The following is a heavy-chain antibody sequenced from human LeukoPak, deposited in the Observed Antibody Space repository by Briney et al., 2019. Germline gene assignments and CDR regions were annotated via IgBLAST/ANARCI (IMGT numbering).Heavy chain of an antibody. J-gene: IGHJ4*02. D-gene: IGHD1-26*01. CDR2: INSDGSST. Sequence: GGSLRLSCAASGFTFSSYWMHWVRQAPGKGLVWVSRINSDGSSTSYADSVKGRFTISRENAKNSLYLQMNSLRAGDTAVYYCARSGSYSQFDYWGQGTLVTVSS. CDR1: GFTFSSYW. CDR3: ARSGSYSQFDY. V-gene: IGHV3-74*01.